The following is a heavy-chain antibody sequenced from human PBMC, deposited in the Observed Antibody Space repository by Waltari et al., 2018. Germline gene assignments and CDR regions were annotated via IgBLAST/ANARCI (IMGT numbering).Heavy chain of an antibody. CDR3: ARERKHIVDGAFDI. V-gene: IGHV4-61*09. Sequence: QVQLQESGPGLVKPSQPLSLTCTVSGGPISSGSYYWRWIRQPAGKGLEWIGYIYTSGSTNYNPSLKSRVTISVDTSKNQFSLKLSSVTAADTAVYYCARERKHIVDGAFDIWGQGTMVTVSS. CDR1: GGPISSGSYY. D-gene: IGHD2-21*01. CDR2: IYTSGST. J-gene: IGHJ3*02.